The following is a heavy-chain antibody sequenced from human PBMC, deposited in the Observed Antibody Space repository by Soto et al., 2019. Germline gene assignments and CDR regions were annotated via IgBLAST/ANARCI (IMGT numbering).Heavy chain of an antibody. Sequence: EVQLLESGGGLVQPGGSLRLSCAASGFTFSSYAMSWVRQAPGKGLEWVSVISGSGGRIYYADSGKGRFTISRDNSKNTLYLQMNSLRDEDTAIYYCAKERRLERGDFDYWGQGTLVTVSS. CDR2: ISGSGGRI. V-gene: IGHV3-23*01. D-gene: IGHD1-1*01. CDR1: GFTFSSYA. CDR3: AKERRLERGDFDY. J-gene: IGHJ4*02.